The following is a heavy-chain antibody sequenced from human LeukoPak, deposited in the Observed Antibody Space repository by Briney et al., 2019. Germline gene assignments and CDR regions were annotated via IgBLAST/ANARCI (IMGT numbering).Heavy chain of an antibody. D-gene: IGHD6-13*01. CDR3: ARHIYSSWDRAFDI. V-gene: IGHV4-59*08. CDR2: IYYSGST. J-gene: IGHJ3*02. Sequence: SGTLSLTCTVSLGSINSYHWSWVSQRPGKGLEWIGYIYYSGSTNYNPSLKSRLTISVDTSKNQFSLKLSSVTAADTAVYYCARHIYSSWDRAFDIWGQGTMVTVSS. CDR1: LGSINSYH.